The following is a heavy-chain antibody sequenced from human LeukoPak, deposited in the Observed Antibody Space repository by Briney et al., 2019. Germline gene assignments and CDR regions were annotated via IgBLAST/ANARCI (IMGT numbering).Heavy chain of an antibody. V-gene: IGHV3-30*03. CDR1: GFTFSSYG. J-gene: IGHJ4*02. Sequence: GGSLRLSCAASGFTFSSYGMHWARQAPGKGLEWLAVISYDGTNKDYADSVKGRFTISRDNSKNTLYLQVNSLRAEDTAVYYCASLLGYSYGSSFDYWGQGTLVTVSS. CDR3: ASLLGYSYGSSFDY. CDR2: ISYDGTNK. D-gene: IGHD5-18*01.